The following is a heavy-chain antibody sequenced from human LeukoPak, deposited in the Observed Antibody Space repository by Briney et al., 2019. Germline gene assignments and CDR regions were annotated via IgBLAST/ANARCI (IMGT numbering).Heavy chain of an antibody. V-gene: IGHV5-51*01. J-gene: IGHJ1*01. CDR2: IYPGDSDT. CDR3: ATRFDTSGFFQN. D-gene: IGHD3-22*01. CDR1: GYSFNSYW. Sequence: GESLKISCKGSGYSFNSYWIGWLRQMPAKGLEWMGIIYPGDSDTRYSPSFQGQVTISADKSISTAYLQWSSLKASDTAMYYCATRFDTSGFFQNWGQGTLVTVSS.